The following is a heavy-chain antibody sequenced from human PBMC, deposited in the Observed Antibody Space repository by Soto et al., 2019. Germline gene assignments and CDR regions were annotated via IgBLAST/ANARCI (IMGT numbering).Heavy chain of an antibody. CDR1: GGSISDFY. J-gene: IGHJ6*02. CDR2: LYYTGST. V-gene: IGHV4-59*01. D-gene: IGHD2-2*01. Sequence: PSETLSLTCNVSGGSISDFYWSWIRQSPGKRLEWIGYLYYTGSTNYNPALKSRVTISVDTSKNQFSLKLSSVTAADTAVYYCARGSYCSSTSCSPWYYYYGMDVWGQGTTVTVSS. CDR3: ARGSYCSSTSCSPWYYYYGMDV.